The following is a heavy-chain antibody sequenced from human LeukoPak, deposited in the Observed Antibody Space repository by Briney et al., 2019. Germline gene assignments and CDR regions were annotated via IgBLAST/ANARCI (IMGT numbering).Heavy chain of an antibody. CDR2: ISPDGRNI. CDR3: VRDGGGTTPYDC. CDR1: GFTLSDYW. D-gene: IGHD1-7*01. J-gene: IGHJ4*02. V-gene: IGHV3-74*01. Sequence: GGSLRLSCAASGFTLSDYWMNWVRQVPGKGPVWVSHISPDGRNIAYADSVKGRFTISRDSAKNTLYLQMNSLRVEDTAVYYCVRDGGGTTPYDCWGQGSPVTVSS.